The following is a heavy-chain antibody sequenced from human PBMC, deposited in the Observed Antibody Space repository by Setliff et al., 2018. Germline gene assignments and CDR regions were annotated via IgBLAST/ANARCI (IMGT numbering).Heavy chain of an antibody. Sequence: GGSLRLSCAASGFTFSSFWMSWVRQSPGKGLEWVSGVEWNGGGTRYADSVKGRFIISRDNAKNSLYLQMTSMTTDDTALYYCATARRGYQYGSGSLFDDWGQGTLVTVSS. V-gene: IGHV3-20*04. CDR3: ATARRGYQYGSGSLFDD. CDR2: VEWNGGGT. D-gene: IGHD3-10*01. J-gene: IGHJ4*02. CDR1: GFTFSSFW.